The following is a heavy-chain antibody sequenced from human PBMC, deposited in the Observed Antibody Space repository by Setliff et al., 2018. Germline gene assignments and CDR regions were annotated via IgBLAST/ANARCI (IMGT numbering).Heavy chain of an antibody. CDR3: ARGWAALGIIGY. J-gene: IGHJ4*02. V-gene: IGHV1-46*01. Sequence: ASVKVSCKASGYTFTSYYMHWVRQAPGQGLEWMGIINPSGGSTSYAQKFQDRVTMTRDTSTSTVYMELSSLRSEDTAVYFCARGWAALGIIGYWGQGTLVTVSS. D-gene: IGHD7-27*01. CDR1: GYTFTSYY. CDR2: INPSGGST.